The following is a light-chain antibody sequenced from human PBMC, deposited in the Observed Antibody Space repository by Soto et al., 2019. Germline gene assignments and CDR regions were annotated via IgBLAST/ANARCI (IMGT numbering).Light chain of an antibody. V-gene: IGLV2-8*01. Sequence: QSALTQPASASGSPGQSVTISCTGTSSDVGNYNYVSWYQQHPDKAPKLIMTEVSNRPSGVPDRFSGSKSGNTDSLTVSGLQAEDEADYSCSSYSGSNNYVFGTGTKLTVL. CDR3: SSYSGSNNYV. J-gene: IGLJ1*01. CDR1: SSDVGNYNY. CDR2: EVS.